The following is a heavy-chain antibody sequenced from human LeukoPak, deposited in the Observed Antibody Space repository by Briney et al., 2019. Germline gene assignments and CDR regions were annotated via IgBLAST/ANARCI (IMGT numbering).Heavy chain of an antibody. CDR3: ARGETSSYDY. CDR1: VFTVSINY. Sequence: PGGSLRLSCAAYVFTVSINYMSWVRQAPGKGLEWVSVIYSGGNTYYADSVKGRFTISRDNSKNTVYLQMNSLRAEDTAAYYCARGETSSYDYWGQGTLVTVSS. J-gene: IGHJ4*02. D-gene: IGHD2-2*01. CDR2: IYSGGNT. V-gene: IGHV3-53*01.